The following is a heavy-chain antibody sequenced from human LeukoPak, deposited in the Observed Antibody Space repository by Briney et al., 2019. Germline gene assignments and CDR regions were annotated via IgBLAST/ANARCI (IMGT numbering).Heavy chain of an antibody. Sequence: GGSLRLSCAASGFTFSSYSMNWVRQAPGKGLEWVSSIRSSSSYIYYADSVKGRFTISRDNAKNSLYLQMNSLRAEDTAVYYCARAWXXAAAGSPDYWGQGTLVTV. CDR3: ARAWXXAAAGSPDY. V-gene: IGHV3-21*01. J-gene: IGHJ4*02. CDR1: GFTFSSYS. CDR2: IRSSSSYI. D-gene: IGHD6-13*01.